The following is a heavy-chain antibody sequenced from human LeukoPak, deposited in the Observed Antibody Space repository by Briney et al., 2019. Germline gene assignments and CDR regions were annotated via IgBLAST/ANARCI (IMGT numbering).Heavy chain of an antibody. CDR2: ISGDGRDT. Sequence: GSLRLSCAASGFTFDDYAMHWVRQAPGKGLEWVSLISGDGRDTYYGDFVKGRFTISRDNINNSLYLQMNNLRTEDTALYYCAKDRVLAYQDTADSFDICGQETVVTVSS. V-gene: IGHV3-43*02. CDR1: GFTFDDYA. CDR3: AKDRVLAYQDTADSFDI. J-gene: IGHJ3*02. D-gene: IGHD2-21*01.